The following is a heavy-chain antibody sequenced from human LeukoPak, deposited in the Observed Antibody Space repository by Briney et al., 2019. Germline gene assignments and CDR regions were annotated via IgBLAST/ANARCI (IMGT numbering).Heavy chain of an antibody. CDR2: VSKDTVSK. CDR1: GFSLTHDA. D-gene: IGHD6-6*01. J-gene: IGHJ4*02. Sequence: GGSLRLSCAASGFSLTHDAIHWVRQAPGKGLEWVAVVSKDTVSKIYRDSVKGRFTVSTDSSKNTVYLQMTGLRSEDTAVYYCARGPNSNWSGLDFWGQGTLLTVSS. V-gene: IGHV3-30*10. CDR3: ARGPNSNWSGLDF.